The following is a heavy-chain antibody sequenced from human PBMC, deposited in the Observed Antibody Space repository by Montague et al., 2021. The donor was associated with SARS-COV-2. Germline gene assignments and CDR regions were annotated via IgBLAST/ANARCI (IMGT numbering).Heavy chain of an antibody. CDR1: GFTFSTQA. CDR3: ARDTSYDGSCYYYFDY. Sequence: SLSLSCSASGFTFSTQAMHWVRQTPGKGLEWVAAISFDGIKEHYADSVKGRFTVSRDNSENTLYLQMNILRAEDTALYYYARDTSYDGSCYYYFDYWGQGTLVTVSS. D-gene: IGHD3-22*01. V-gene: IGHV3-30-3*01. CDR2: ISFDGIKE. J-gene: IGHJ4*02.